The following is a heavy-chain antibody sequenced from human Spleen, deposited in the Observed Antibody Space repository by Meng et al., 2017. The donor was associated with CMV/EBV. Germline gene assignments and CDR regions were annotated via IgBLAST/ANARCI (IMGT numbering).Heavy chain of an antibody. CDR3: ARDEGFGYSSSWGSLDY. CDR2: INPNSGGT. CDR1: YTFTGYY. Sequence: YTFTGYYMHWVRQAPGQGLEWMGWINPNSGGTNYAQKFQGRVTMTRDTSISTAYMELSRLRSDDTAVYYCARDEGFGYSSSWGSLDYWGQGTLVTVSS. D-gene: IGHD6-13*01. J-gene: IGHJ4*02. V-gene: IGHV1-2*02.